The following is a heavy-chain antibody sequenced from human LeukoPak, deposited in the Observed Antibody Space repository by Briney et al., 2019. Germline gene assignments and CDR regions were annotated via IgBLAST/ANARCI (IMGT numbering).Heavy chain of an antibody. J-gene: IGHJ5*02. Sequence: GGSLRLSCAASGFTFSDYYMSWIRQAPGKGLEWVSYISSSSSTIYYADSVKGRFTISRDNAKNSLYLQMNSLRAEDTAVYYCARDKADYYGSGSYIWFDPWGQGTLVTVSS. CDR3: ARDKADYYGSGSYIWFDP. V-gene: IGHV3-11*04. CDR1: GFTFSDYY. CDR2: ISSSSSTI. D-gene: IGHD3-10*01.